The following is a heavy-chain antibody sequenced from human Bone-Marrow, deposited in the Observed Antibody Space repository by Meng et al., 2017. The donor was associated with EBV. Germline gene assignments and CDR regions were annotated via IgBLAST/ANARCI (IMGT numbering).Heavy chain of an antibody. CDR2: VETKASKDAT. Sequence: EVTLGEAGGGLVPPGGSVMLCCGAAGCIFRDSGMHWGRQASGKGLEWVGRVETKASKDATAYAASVKGRFSVFRDDSKNMVFLEMNSLKTEDTARYFCWGDLNYGSYWGQGTLVTVSS. V-gene: IGHV3-73*01. J-gene: IGHJ4*02. CDR1: GCIFRDSG. CDR3: WGDLNYGSY. D-gene: IGHD3-16*01.